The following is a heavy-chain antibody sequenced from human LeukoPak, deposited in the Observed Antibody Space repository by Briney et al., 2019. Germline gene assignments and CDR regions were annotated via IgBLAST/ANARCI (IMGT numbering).Heavy chain of an antibody. Sequence: GGTLRLSCAASGFTFSSHGMSWVRQAPGKGLEWVSTISGSGDNTYYADSVKGRFTISRDNSKNSLYLQMNSLRAEDTALYYCARERATLDYYYYMDVWGKGTTVTVSS. CDR3: ARERATLDYYYYMDV. CDR1: GFTFSSHG. V-gene: IGHV3-23*01. J-gene: IGHJ6*03. D-gene: IGHD5-12*01. CDR2: ISGSGDNT.